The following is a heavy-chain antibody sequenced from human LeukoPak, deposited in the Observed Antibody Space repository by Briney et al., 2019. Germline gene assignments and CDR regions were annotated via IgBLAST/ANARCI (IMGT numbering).Heavy chain of an antibody. CDR2: ISSSSSYM. Sequence: GGSLRLSCAASGFTFSSYSMNWVRQAPGKGLEWVSSISSSSSYMYYADSVKGRFTISRDNAKNSLYLQMNSLRAEDTAVYYCARARYSSGWAAVLYYFDYWGQGTLVTVSS. D-gene: IGHD6-19*01. CDR1: GFTFSSYS. J-gene: IGHJ4*02. V-gene: IGHV3-21*01. CDR3: ARARYSSGWAAVLYYFDY.